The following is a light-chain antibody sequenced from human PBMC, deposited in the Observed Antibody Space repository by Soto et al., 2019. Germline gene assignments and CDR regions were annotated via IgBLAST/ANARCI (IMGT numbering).Light chain of an antibody. CDR3: QQTYSDIS. V-gene: IGKV1-39*01. CDR1: RTINTY. Sequence: DVRMTQSPSPLSASVGDTITITCRASRTINTYLNWFQQKPGEPPRLLIYGASTLHDGVPSRFSGSGSGADFTLTISGLQPEDFASYHCQQTYSDISFGGGTKVDIK. J-gene: IGKJ4*01. CDR2: GAS.